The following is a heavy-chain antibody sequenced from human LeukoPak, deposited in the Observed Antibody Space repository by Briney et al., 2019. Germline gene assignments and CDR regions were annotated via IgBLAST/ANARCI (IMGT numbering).Heavy chain of an antibody. CDR1: GGSFSGYY. Sequence: SETLSLTCAVYGGSFSGYYWNWIRQPLGKGLEWIGEINHSGSTNYNPSLKSRVTISVDTSKNQFSLKLSSVTAADTAVYYCARGSPYSSGWYSPQVFNWFDPWGQGTLVTVSS. CDR3: ARGSPYSSGWYSPQVFNWFDP. CDR2: INHSGST. D-gene: IGHD6-19*01. V-gene: IGHV4-34*01. J-gene: IGHJ5*02.